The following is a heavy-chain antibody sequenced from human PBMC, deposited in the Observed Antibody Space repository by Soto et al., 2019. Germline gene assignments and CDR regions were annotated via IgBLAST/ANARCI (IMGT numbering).Heavy chain of an antibody. CDR1: GASVSGFY. V-gene: IGHV4-4*07. CDR3: VRDGTKTLRDWFDP. Sequence: PSGTLSLTCTSSGASVSGFYWSWIRKSAGKGLEWIGRIYVTGTTDYNPSLKSRVMMSVDTSKKQFSLKLRSVTAADTAVYYCVRDGTKTLRDWFDPWGQGTSVTASS. D-gene: IGHD1-1*01. J-gene: IGHJ5*02. CDR2: IYVTGTT.